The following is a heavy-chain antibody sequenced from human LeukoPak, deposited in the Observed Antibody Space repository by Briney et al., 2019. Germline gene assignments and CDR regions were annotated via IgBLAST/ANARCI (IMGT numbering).Heavy chain of an antibody. CDR2: TRSKIYGGAP. J-gene: IGHJ4*02. CDR3: ARGQTVPGAKYYFDF. Sequence: GGSLRLSCLTPGFTFRDYGLGWVPQAPGMGLEWVSFTRSKIYGGAPEYAASVRGRFSVSRDDSESVAYLQMNSLKSEDTGVYYCARGQTVPGAKYYFDFWSPGTLVTVSS. CDR1: GFTFRDYG. D-gene: IGHD2/OR15-2a*01. V-gene: IGHV3-49*04.